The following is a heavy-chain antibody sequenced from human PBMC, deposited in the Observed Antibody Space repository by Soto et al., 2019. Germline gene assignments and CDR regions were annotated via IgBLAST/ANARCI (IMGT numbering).Heavy chain of an antibody. V-gene: IGHV1-2*02. D-gene: IGHD3-22*01. CDR1: GYTFTGYY. CDR2: INPNSGGT. Sequence: GASVKVSCKASGYTFTGYYMHWVRQAPGQGLEWMGWINPNSGGTNYAQKFQGRVTMTRDTSISTAYMELSRLRSDDTAVYYCARDLGRKYYYDSSGYYTDDWWGQGTLVTVYS. CDR3: ARDLGRKYYYDSSGYYTDDW. J-gene: IGHJ4*02.